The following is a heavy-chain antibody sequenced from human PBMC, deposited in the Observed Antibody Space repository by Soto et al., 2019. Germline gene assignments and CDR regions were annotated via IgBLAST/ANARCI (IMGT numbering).Heavy chain of an antibody. CDR2: IYYSGST. Sequence: SETLSLTFTVSNGSLSSNYWSWIRQSPGKGLEWIVNIYYSGSTNYNPSLKSRVTMSVDTSKNQFTLKLSSVTAADTGVYFCARSFMVPVDFFDXWGQGTLVTVSX. V-gene: IGHV4-59*01. CDR3: ARSFMVPVDFFDX. J-gene: IGHJ4*02. D-gene: IGHD3-10*01. CDR1: NGSLSSNY.